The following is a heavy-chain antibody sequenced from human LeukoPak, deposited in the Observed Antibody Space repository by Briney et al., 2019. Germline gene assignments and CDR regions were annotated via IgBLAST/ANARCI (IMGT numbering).Heavy chain of an antibody. Sequence: PSETLSLTCTVSGGSISSSSYYWGWIRQPPGKGLEWIGSIYYSGSTYYNPSLKSRVTISVDTSKNQFSLKLSSVTAADTAVYYCARGGVVVKHDAFDIWGQGTMVTVSS. V-gene: IGHV4-39*07. D-gene: IGHD3-22*01. CDR1: GGSISSSSYY. CDR2: IYYSGST. J-gene: IGHJ3*02. CDR3: ARGGVVVKHDAFDI.